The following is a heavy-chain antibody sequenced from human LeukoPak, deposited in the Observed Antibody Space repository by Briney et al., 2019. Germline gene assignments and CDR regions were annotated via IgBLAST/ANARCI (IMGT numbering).Heavy chain of an antibody. CDR2: INHSGCT. CDR1: GGSFSGYY. V-gene: IGHV4-34*01. J-gene: IGHJ4*02. Sequence: SETLSLTCAVYGGSFSGYYWSWIRQPPGKGLEWIGEINHSGCTNYNPSLKSRVTISVDTSKNQFSLKLSSVTAADTAVYYCARGRRWFVDYWGQGTLVTVSS. D-gene: IGHD3-10*01. CDR3: ARGRRWFVDY.